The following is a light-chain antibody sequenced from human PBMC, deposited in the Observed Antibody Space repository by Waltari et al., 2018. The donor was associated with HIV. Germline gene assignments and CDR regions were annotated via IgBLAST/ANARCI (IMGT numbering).Light chain of an antibody. CDR3: ATWDDYLCGWM. Sequence: QSVLTQQPSASATPGQRVTISCSGSKSNVGTTFVSWFQQLPGTAPKLPMSRSTQRPSGVPDRGSANKSGTSASLSSGGLLPEDEADYYSATWDDYLCGWMVGGGTQVAVV. CDR2: RST. CDR1: KSNVGTTF. V-gene: IGLV1-47*01. J-gene: IGLJ3*02.